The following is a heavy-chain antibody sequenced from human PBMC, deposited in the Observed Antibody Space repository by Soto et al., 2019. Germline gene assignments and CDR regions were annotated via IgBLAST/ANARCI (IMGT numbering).Heavy chain of an antibody. J-gene: IGHJ4*02. CDR3: VQDRGPFGDGRERGDY. D-gene: IGHD3-16*01. CDR2: ISYDGINK. V-gene: IGHV3-30*09. CDR1: GFIFSSCA. Sequence: QVQLVESGGGVVQPGRSLRLSCAASGFIFSSCAMHWVRQAPGKGLEWVAVISYDGINKYYGDSVKGRFAISKDNSKHTLYLQTNSLSADDTAVYYCVQDRGPFGDGRERGDYWGQGTLVAVSS.